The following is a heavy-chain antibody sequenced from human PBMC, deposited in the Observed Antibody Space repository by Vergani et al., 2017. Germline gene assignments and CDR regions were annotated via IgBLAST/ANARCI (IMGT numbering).Heavy chain of an antibody. CDR2: VSGSSATP. J-gene: IGHJ4*02. Sequence: EVQLLESGGGLVQPGGSLRLSCEASGFSFPGYAMSWVRQAPGKGLEWVSSVSGSSATPYYADSVKGRFTISRDNSKNTLHLQMNSLRADDTAVYYCTKCSRGYTGYFLDYWVQGTLATVPS. CDR3: TKCSRGYTGYFLDY. D-gene: IGHD5-12*01. CDR1: GFSFPGYA. V-gene: IGHV3-23*01.